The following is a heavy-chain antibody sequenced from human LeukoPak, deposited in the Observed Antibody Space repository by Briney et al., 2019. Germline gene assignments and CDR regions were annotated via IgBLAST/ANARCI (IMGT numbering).Heavy chain of an antibody. Sequence: GGSLRLSCAASGFTFSSFWMIWVRQAPGKGLEWVANIKEDGSVKNYVDSVKGRFTISRDNAKNSLFLQMNSLRAEDTAVYYCARPLDSSNNYFDYWGQGTLVTISA. CDR1: GFTFSSFW. J-gene: IGHJ4*02. CDR2: IKEDGSVK. V-gene: IGHV3-7*01. D-gene: IGHD6-13*01. CDR3: ARPLDSSNNYFDY.